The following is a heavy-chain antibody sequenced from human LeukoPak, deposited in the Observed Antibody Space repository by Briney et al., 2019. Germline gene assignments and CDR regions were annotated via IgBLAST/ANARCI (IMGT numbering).Heavy chain of an antibody. CDR2: IYSGGST. CDR3: ARGLLWFGEFRDAFDI. J-gene: IGHJ3*02. CDR1: GFTVSSNY. V-gene: IGHV3-53*01. D-gene: IGHD3-10*01. Sequence: GGSLRLSCAASGFTVSSNYMSWVRQAPGKGLEWVSVIYSGGSTYYADSVKGRFTISRDNSKNTLYLQMNSLRAEDTAVYYCARGLLWFGEFRDAFDIWGQGTMVTVSS.